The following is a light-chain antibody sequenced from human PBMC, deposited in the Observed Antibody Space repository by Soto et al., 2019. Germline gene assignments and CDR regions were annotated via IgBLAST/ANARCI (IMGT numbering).Light chain of an antibody. J-gene: IGKJ1*01. CDR2: GAS. CDR3: QQYNNWPRT. Sequence: ETVMTQSEATLSVSPGERATLSCRASQSIHTNLAWYQQKPGQPPRLLIYGASTRVTGIPIRFSGSGSGTEFTLTISSLQSEDFAVYYCQQYNNWPRTFGQGTKVEIK. CDR1: QSIHTN. V-gene: IGKV3-15*01.